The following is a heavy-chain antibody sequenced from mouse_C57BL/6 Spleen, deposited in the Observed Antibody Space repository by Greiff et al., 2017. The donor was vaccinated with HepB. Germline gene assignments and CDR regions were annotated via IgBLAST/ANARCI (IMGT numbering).Heavy chain of an antibody. CDR1: GYTFTDYN. V-gene: IGHV1-22*01. CDR2: INPNNGGT. J-gene: IGHJ2*01. Sequence: EVKLMESGPELVKPGASVKMSCKASGYTFTDYNMHWVKQSHGKSLEWIGYINPNNGGTSYNQKFKGKATLTVNKSSSTAYMELRSLTSEDSAVYYCARHYGSPDYWGQGTTLTVSS. D-gene: IGHD1-1*01. CDR3: ARHYGSPDY.